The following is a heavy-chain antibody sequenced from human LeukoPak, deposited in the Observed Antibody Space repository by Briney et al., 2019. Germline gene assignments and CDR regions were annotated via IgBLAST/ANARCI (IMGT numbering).Heavy chain of an antibody. V-gene: IGHV3-21*01. CDR2: ISSSSSYI. J-gene: IGHJ4*02. CDR3: ARSYGDYLDY. CDR1: GFTFSSYS. D-gene: IGHD4-17*01. Sequence: PGGSLRLSRAASGFTFSSYSMNWVRQAPGKGLEWVSSISSSSSYIYYADSAKDRFTISRDNAKNSLYLQMNSLRAEDTAVYYCARSYGDYLDYWGQGTLVTVSS.